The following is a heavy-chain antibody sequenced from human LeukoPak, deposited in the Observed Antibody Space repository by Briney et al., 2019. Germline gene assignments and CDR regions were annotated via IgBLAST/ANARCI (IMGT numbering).Heavy chain of an antibody. CDR2: MNPNSGNT. J-gene: IGHJ6*02. D-gene: IGHD3-10*01. CDR3: ARGPTLVRGVIMPDSVGGMDV. CDR1: GGTFSSYA. V-gene: IGHV1-8*03. Sequence: ASVKVTCKASGGTFSSYAISWVRRATGQGLEWMGWMNPNSGNTGYAQKFQGRVTITRNTSISTAYMELSSLRSEDTAVYYCARGPTLVRGVIMPDSVGGMDVWGQGTTVTVSS.